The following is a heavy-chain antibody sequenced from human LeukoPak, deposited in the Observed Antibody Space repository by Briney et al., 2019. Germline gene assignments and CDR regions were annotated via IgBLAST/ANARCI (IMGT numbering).Heavy chain of an antibody. J-gene: IGHJ4*02. CDR3: VKDSSVAATSGFDY. Sequence: PGGSLRLSCAASGFTFYDYTMHWVRQRPGKGLEWVSLISWDGGESYYADSVKGRFTISRDNSNKSLYLQMHSLRADDTALYYCVKDSSVAATSGFDYWGQGTLVTVSS. CDR1: GFTFYDYT. V-gene: IGHV3-43D*03. D-gene: IGHD2-15*01. CDR2: ISWDGGES.